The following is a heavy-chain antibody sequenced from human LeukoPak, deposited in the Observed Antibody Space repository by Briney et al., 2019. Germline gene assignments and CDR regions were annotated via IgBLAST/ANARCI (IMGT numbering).Heavy chain of an antibody. CDR2: IYTSGST. J-gene: IGHJ5*02. CDR3: ARGVDAPVGKYYYGSGSYYKLDP. V-gene: IGHV4-61*02. CDR1: GGSISSGSYY. D-gene: IGHD3-10*01. Sequence: PSETLSLTCTVSGGSISSGSYYWSWIRQPAGKGLEWIGRIYTSGSTNYNPSLKSRVTMSVDTSKNQFSLKLSSVTAADTAVYYCARGVDAPVGKYYYGSGSYYKLDPWGQGTLVTVSS.